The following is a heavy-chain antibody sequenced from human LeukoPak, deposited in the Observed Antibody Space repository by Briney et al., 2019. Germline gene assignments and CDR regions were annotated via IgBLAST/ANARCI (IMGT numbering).Heavy chain of an antibody. CDR1: GFTFSSFW. D-gene: IGHD3-16*01. V-gene: IGHV3-7*03. Sequence: GGSLRLSCAASGFTFSSFWMTWVRQAPGKGLQWVANIKQDGSEKYYVDSVKGRFTVSRDNAKNSLYLQMSNLRAEDTAVYFCARGGGLDVWGQGATVTVSS. CDR2: IKQDGSEK. J-gene: IGHJ6*02. CDR3: ARGGGLDV.